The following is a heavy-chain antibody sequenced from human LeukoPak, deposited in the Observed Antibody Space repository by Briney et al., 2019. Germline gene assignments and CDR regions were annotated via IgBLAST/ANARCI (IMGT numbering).Heavy chain of an antibody. Sequence: KSGGSLRLSCATSGFTFSTYTMNWVRQAPGKGLEWVSSINGRSNYIYYADSVEGRFTISRDNAKNSLYLQMNSLRVEDTAVYYCAREDGIVGNSSAFDIWGQGTTVTVSS. V-gene: IGHV3-21*01. CDR1: GFTFSTYT. J-gene: IGHJ3*02. D-gene: IGHD1-26*01. CDR2: INGRSNYI. CDR3: AREDGIVGNSSAFDI.